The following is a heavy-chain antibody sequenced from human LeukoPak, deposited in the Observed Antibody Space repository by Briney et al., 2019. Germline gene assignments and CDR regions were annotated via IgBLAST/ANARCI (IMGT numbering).Heavy chain of an antibody. CDR1: GGSISTYY. CDR2: VYHSGST. CDR3: ARGDYYDSSGQRQYNWFDP. Sequence: SETLSLTCTVSGGSISTYYWSWIRQPPGKGLEWIGYVYHSGSTNYNPSLQSRVAISVDTSKNQFSLKLTSVTAEDTAVYYCARGDYYDSSGQRQYNWFDPWGQGTLVTVSS. D-gene: IGHD3-22*01. V-gene: IGHV4-59*01. J-gene: IGHJ5*02.